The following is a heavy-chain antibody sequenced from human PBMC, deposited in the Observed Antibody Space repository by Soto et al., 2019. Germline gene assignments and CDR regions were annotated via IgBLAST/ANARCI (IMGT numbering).Heavy chain of an antibody. CDR3: TRQSQWLPGYYYGMDV. D-gene: IGHD6-19*01. CDR1: GFTFSNYA. V-gene: IGHV3-48*04. CDR2: ISSSSSNT. Sequence: GSLRLSCAASGFTFSNYAVTWVRQAPGKGLEWVSYISSSSSNTNYADSVKGRFTISRDNAKNTAYLQMNSLKTEDTAVYYCTRQSQWLPGYYYGMDVWGQGTTVTVSS. J-gene: IGHJ6*02.